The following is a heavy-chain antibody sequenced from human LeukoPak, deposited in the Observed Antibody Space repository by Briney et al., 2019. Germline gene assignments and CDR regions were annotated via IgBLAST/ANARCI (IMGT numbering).Heavy chain of an antibody. V-gene: IGHV3-11*01. CDR1: GFTFTNYA. J-gene: IGHJ4*02. CDR2: ISNTADFI. D-gene: IGHD3-10*01. Sequence: GGSLRLSCTASGFTFTNYAMTWVRQAPGKGLEWVSYISNTADFIAYADSVKGRFTISRDNAKNSLYLQMNSLRAEDAAAYYCVRARGAGPGAHFDYWGQGTLVTVSS. CDR3: VRARGAGPGAHFDY.